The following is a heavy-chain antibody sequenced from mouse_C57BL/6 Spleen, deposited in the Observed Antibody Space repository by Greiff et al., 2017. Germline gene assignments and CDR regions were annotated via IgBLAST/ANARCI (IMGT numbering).Heavy chain of an antibody. Sequence: VQLQQSGPELVKPGASVKISCKASGYTFTDYYMNWVKQSHGKSLEWIGDINPNNGGTSYNQKFKGKATLTVDTSSSTAYMELRSLTSEDSAVYYCARTHYYAMDYWGQGTSVTVSS. CDR1: GYTFTDYY. CDR2: INPNNGGT. J-gene: IGHJ4*01. V-gene: IGHV1-26*01. CDR3: ARTHYYAMDY.